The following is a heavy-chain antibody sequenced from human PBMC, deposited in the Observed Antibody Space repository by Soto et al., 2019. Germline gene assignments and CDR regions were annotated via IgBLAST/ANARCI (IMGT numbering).Heavy chain of an antibody. Sequence: SETLSLTCTVSGGSISSGGYYWSWIRQHPGKGLEWIGYIYYSGSTYYNPSLKSRVTISVDTSKNQFSLKLSSVTAADTAVYYCAGVRAGFFWSGRRDNWFDPWGQGTLVTVSS. CDR2: IYYSGST. J-gene: IGHJ5*02. CDR3: AGVRAGFFWSGRRDNWFDP. CDR1: GGSISSGGYY. D-gene: IGHD3-3*01. V-gene: IGHV4-31*03.